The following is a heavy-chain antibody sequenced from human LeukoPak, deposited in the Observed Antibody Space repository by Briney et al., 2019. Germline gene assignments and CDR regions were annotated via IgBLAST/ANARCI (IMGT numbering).Heavy chain of an antibody. Sequence: GGSLRVSCAASGFTFSSYWMSWVRQAQGKGLEWVANIKQDGSEKYYVDSVKGRFTISRDNAKNSLYLQMNSLRAEDTAVYYCARDQVVAATLDYYYYYGMDVWGQGTTVTVSS. V-gene: IGHV3-7*01. D-gene: IGHD2-15*01. J-gene: IGHJ6*02. CDR3: ARDQVVAATLDYYYYYGMDV. CDR1: GFTFSSYW. CDR2: IKQDGSEK.